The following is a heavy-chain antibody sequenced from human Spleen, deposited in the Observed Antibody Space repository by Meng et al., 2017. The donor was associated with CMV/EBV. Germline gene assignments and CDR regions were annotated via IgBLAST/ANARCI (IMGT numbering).Heavy chain of an antibody. CDR3: VRGRGKDV. CDR2: ISGSDGST. CDR1: GLTFKNYA. Sequence: LSLTCAASGLTFKNYAMSWVRQAPGKGLEWVSLISGSDGSTYYADSVKGRFTISRDNSKNTLYLQMRSLRAEDTALYYCVRGRGKDVWGQGTTVTVSS. D-gene: IGHD3-16*01. V-gene: IGHV3-23*01. J-gene: IGHJ6*02.